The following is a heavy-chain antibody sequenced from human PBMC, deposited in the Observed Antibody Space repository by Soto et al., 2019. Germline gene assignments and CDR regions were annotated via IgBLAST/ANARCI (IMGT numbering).Heavy chain of an antibody. V-gene: IGHV3-66*01. J-gene: IGHJ6*02. CDR1: GFTVSSNY. D-gene: IGHD3-10*01. CDR3: ARGVYGSGSYYNVRRTYGMDV. Sequence: GGSLRLSCAASGFTVSSNYMSWVRQAPGKGLEWVSVIYSGGSTYYADSVKGRFTISRDNSKNTLYLQMNSLRAEDTAVYYCARGVYGSGSYYNVRRTYGMDVWGQGTTVTVSS. CDR2: IYSGGST.